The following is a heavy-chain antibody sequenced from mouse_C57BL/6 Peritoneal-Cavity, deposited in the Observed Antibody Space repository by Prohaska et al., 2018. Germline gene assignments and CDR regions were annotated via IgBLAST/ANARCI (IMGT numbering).Heavy chain of an antibody. J-gene: IGHJ3*01. CDR2: NNPYNGGT. V-gene: IGHV1-19*01. Sequence: HGKSLECIGFNNPYNGGTTYNQKYKGKATLTVDKSSSTAYMELNSLTSDDSPVYYCASQDSSVTSFDYWGQGTPVTVSS. D-gene: IGHD3-2*02. CDR3: ASQDSSVTSFDY.